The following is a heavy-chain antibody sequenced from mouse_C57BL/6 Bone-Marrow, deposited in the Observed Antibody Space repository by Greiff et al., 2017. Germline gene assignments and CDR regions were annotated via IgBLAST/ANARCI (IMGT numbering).Heavy chain of an antibody. CDR3: AREGVVTTGPCAMDY. Sequence: VQLQQPGAELVMPGASVKLSCKASGYTFTSYWMHWVKQRPGQGLEWIGEIDPSDSYTNYNQKFKGKATLTVDKSSSTAYMQLSSLTSADSAVYYCAREGVVTTGPCAMDYWGQGTSVTVSS. CDR2: IDPSDSYT. D-gene: IGHD2-3*01. V-gene: IGHV1-69*01. CDR1: GYTFTSYW. J-gene: IGHJ4*01.